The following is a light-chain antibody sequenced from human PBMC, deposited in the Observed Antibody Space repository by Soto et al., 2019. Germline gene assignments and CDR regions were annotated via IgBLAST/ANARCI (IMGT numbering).Light chain of an antibody. CDR2: DVT. J-gene: IGLJ2*01. CDR3: SSYSSGSTLV. CDR1: SSDVGGFNY. V-gene: IGLV2-14*03. Sequence: QSALTQPASVSGSPGQSITISCTGTSSDVGGFNYVSWYQQHPDKAPKLIIYDVTYRPSGISIRFSGSKSGNTASLTISGLQSEDEAHYFCSSYSSGSTLVFGGGTKLTV.